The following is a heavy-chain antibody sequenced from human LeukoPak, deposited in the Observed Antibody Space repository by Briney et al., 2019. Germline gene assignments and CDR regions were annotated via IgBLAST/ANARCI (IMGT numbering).Heavy chain of an antibody. CDR2: INPSGGST. Sequence: ASVKVSCKASGYTFTSYYMHWVRQAPGQGLEWMGIINPSGGSTSYAKKFQGRVTMTRDTSISTAYMELSRLRSDDTAVYYCARDKSGSSGWYSYFDYWGQGTLVTVSS. CDR3: ARDKSGSSGWYSYFDY. D-gene: IGHD6-19*01. CDR1: GYTFTSYY. V-gene: IGHV1-46*01. J-gene: IGHJ4*02.